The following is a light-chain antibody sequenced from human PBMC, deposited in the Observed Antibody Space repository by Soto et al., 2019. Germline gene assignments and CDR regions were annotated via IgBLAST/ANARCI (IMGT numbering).Light chain of an antibody. V-gene: IGKV1-39*01. J-gene: IGKJ2*01. CDR2: AAS. Sequence: DIQMTQSPSSLSASVGDRVTITCRASQTISSYLNWYQQRPGKAPKLLIYAASSLQSGVASRFSGSGSGTDFTLTISSLHPEDFATYDCQQSHSSPYTFGQGTKLEI. CDR3: QQSHSSPYT. CDR1: QTISSY.